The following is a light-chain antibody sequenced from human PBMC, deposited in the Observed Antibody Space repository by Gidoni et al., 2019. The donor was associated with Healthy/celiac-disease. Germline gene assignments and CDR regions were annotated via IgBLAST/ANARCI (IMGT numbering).Light chain of an antibody. J-gene: IGKJ1*01. CDR2: AAS. CDR3: QQYYSYPTT. Sequence: IRITQSPSSLSASTGDRVTITCRASQGISSYLAWYQQKPGKAPKLLIYAASTLQSGVPSRFSGSGSGTDFTLTISCLQSEDVATYYCQQYYSYPTTFGQXTKVEIK. V-gene: IGKV1-8*01. CDR1: QGISSY.